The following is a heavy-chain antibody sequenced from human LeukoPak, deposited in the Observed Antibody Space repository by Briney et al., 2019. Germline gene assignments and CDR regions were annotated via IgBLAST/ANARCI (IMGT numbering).Heavy chain of an antibody. V-gene: IGHV3-23*01. J-gene: IGHJ4*02. Sequence: PGGSLRLSCAASGFTFSSYAMSWVRQAPGKGLEWVSAISSGGGSAYYADSVKGRFTISRDNSKNTLYLQMNSLRAEDTAVYYCAKGSRNSGWLDWGQGTLVTVSS. CDR1: GFTFSSYA. CDR2: ISSGGGSA. CDR3: AKGSRNSGWLD. D-gene: IGHD6-19*01.